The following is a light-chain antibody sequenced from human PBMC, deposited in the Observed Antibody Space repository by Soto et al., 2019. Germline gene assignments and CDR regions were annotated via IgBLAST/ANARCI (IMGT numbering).Light chain of an antibody. CDR1: NIGSKS. CDR2: YDS. J-gene: IGLJ2*01. Sequence: SYELTQPPSVSVAPGKTASITCGGNNIGSKSVHWYQQKSGQAPVLVIYYDSNRPSGIPERFSGSNSVNTATLTISGVEAGDEADYYCQVWDTGSRIFGGGTKLTVL. V-gene: IGLV3-21*04. CDR3: QVWDTGSRI.